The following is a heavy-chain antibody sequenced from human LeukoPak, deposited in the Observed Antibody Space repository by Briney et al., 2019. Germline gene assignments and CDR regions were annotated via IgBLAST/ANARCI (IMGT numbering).Heavy chain of an antibody. J-gene: IGHJ4*02. V-gene: IGHV3-9*01. CDR3: ARETPDSSGWD. D-gene: IGHD6-19*01. Sequence: SLRLSCAASGFTFDDYAMHWVRQAPGKGLEWVSGISWNSGDIGYVDSVKGRFTISRDNAKNSLSLQMNSLRAEDTAVYYCARETPDSSGWDWGQGTLVTVSS. CDR1: GFTFDDYA. CDR2: ISWNSGDI.